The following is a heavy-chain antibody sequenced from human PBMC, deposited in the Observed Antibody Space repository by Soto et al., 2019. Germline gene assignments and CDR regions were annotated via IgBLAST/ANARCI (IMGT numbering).Heavy chain of an antibody. CDR1: GFTFSSYA. CDR2: ISYDGSNK. Sequence: QVQLVESGGGVVQPGRSLRLSCAASGFTFSSYAMHWVRQAPGKGLEWVALISYDGSNKYYADSVKGRFTISRDNSKNPLYLQMNRLRAEDAAVYYCATKDGGDAYFYYWGQGTLVTVSS. CDR3: ATKDGGDAYFYY. J-gene: IGHJ4*02. V-gene: IGHV3-30-3*01.